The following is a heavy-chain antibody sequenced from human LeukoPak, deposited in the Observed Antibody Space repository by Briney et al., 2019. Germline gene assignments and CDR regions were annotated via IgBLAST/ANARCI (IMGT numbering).Heavy chain of an antibody. Sequence: ASVKVSCKASGYTFTSYYMHWVRQAPGQGLEWMGIIDPSGGSTSYAQKFQGRVTMTRDMSTSTVYTELSSLRSEDTAVYYCARAVEMATIAEIDYWGQGTLVTVSS. D-gene: IGHD5-24*01. V-gene: IGHV1-46*01. CDR2: IDPSGGST. CDR3: ARAVEMATIAEIDY. CDR1: GYTFTSYY. J-gene: IGHJ4*02.